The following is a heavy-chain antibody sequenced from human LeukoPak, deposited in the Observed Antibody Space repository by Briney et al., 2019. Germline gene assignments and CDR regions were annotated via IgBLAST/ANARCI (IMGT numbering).Heavy chain of an antibody. V-gene: IGHV4-61*01. CDR2: IYYSGST. Sequence: SETLSLTCTVSGGSVRSDSYYWSWIRQPPGKGLDWIGYIYYSGSTNYNPSLKSRVTISVDTSKNQFSLKLSSVTAADTAVYYCARVIQQLGLYNWFDPWGQGTLVTVSS. J-gene: IGHJ5*02. D-gene: IGHD6-13*01. CDR1: GGSVRSDSYY. CDR3: ARVIQQLGLYNWFDP.